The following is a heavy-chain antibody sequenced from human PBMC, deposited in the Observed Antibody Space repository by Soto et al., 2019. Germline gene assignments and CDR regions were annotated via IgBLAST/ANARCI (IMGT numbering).Heavy chain of an antibody. D-gene: IGHD4-17*01. Sequence: GGSLRLSCAASGFTFSSYAMSWVRQAPGKGLEWVSAISGSGGSTYYADSVKGRFTISRDNSKNTLYLQMNSLRAEDTAVYYCAKGEGYGDYWNYYYYYMDVWGKGTTVTVSS. CDR1: GFTFSSYA. J-gene: IGHJ6*03. CDR3: AKGEGYGDYWNYYYYYMDV. V-gene: IGHV3-23*01. CDR2: ISGSGGST.